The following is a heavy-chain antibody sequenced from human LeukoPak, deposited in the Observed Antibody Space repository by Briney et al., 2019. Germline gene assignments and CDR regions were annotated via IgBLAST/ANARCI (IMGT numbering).Heavy chain of an antibody. V-gene: IGHV4-38-2*02. CDR2: IFHTGST. D-gene: IGHD4-17*01. CDR3: ARVLDYGDSPTEY. CDR1: GGSISSYY. J-gene: IGHJ4*02. Sequence: PSETLSLTCTVSGGSISSYYWSWIRQPPGKGLEWIGSIFHTGSTYYTPSLKSRLTISVDTSKNQFSLKLRSVTAADTAVYYCARVLDYGDSPTEYWGQGILVTVSS.